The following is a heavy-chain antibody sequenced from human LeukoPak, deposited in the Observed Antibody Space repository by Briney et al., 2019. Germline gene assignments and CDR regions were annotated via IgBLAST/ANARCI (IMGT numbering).Heavy chain of an antibody. V-gene: IGHV3-20*04. J-gene: IGHJ4*02. D-gene: IGHD3-10*01. Sequence: GGSLRLPCAASGFTFDDYGMNWVRQAPGKGLEWVAGINWNGGSTGYADSVKGRFTISRDNAKNSLYLQMNSLRAEDTALYYCARERYGSGNFDYWGQGTLVTVSS. CDR2: INWNGGST. CDR1: GFTFDDYG. CDR3: ARERYGSGNFDY.